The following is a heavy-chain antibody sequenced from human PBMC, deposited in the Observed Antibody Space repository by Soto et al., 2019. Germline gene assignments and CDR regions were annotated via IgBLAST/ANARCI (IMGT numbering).Heavy chain of an antibody. Sequence: TSETLSLTCSVSGGSVRSGSYYWTWIRQPPGKGLEWIGYIYQSGTTNYNASLKSRVTISIDTSKNQFFLKLNSVTAADTAVYYCARDSSGRHDYWGQGTLVPVSS. CDR2: IYQSGTT. J-gene: IGHJ4*02. CDR3: ARDSSGRHDY. D-gene: IGHD3-22*01. V-gene: IGHV4-61*01. CDR1: GGSVRSGSYY.